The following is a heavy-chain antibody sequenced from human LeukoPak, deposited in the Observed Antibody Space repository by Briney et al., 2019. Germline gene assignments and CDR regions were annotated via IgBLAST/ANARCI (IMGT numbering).Heavy chain of an antibody. D-gene: IGHD3-3*01. CDR3: AKEITTNYGMDV. CDR1: GFTFSDYS. J-gene: IGHJ6*02. CDR2: ISSRSVYI. V-gene: IGHV3-21*01. Sequence: GGSLRLSCAVSGFTFSDYSMNWVRQAPGKGLEWVSSISSRSVYIYYADSVRGRFTISRDNAKDSLYLQMDSLRAEDTAVYYCAKEITTNYGMDVWGQGTTVTVSS.